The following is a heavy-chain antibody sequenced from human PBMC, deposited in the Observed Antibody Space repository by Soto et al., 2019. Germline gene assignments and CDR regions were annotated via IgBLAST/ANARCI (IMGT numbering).Heavy chain of an antibody. V-gene: IGHV3-21*01. CDR2: ISSSSSYI. J-gene: IGHJ4*02. CDR1: GFTFSSYT. CDR3: ARAKDDYDSSGSSLDY. Sequence: GGSLRLSCAASGFTFSSYTMNWVRQAPGKGLERVSSISSSSSYIYYADSVKGRFTISRDNAKNSLYLQMNSLRAEDTAVYYCARAKDDYDSSGSSLDYWGQGTLVTVSS. D-gene: IGHD3-22*01.